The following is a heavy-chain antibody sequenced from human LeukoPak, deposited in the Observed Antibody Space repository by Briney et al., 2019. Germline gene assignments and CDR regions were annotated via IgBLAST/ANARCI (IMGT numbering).Heavy chain of an antibody. CDR2: MNPNTGNT. D-gene: IGHD3-10*01. Sequence: ASVKVSCKASGYTFTTSGLAWVRQAPGQGLEWMGWMNPNTGNTGYAQKFQGRVTITRNTSISTAYMELSSLRSEDTAVYYCARGSGSSPARYYYYYYYMDVWGKGTTVTVSS. J-gene: IGHJ6*03. CDR3: ARGSGSSPARYYYYYYYMDV. CDR1: GYTFTTSG. V-gene: IGHV1-8*03.